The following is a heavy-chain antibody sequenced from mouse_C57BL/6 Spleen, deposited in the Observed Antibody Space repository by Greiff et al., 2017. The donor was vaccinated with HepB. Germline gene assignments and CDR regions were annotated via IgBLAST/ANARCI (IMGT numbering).Heavy chain of an antibody. CDR2: IYPGDGDT. Sequence: QVQLQQSGPELVKPGASVKISCKASGYAFSSSWMNWVKQRPGKGLEWIGRIYPGDGDTNYNGKFKGKATLTADKSSSTAYMQLSSLTSEDSAVYFCARGIMYYSREGYFDVWGTGTTVTVSS. CDR1: GYAFSSSW. J-gene: IGHJ1*03. D-gene: IGHD1-1*01. V-gene: IGHV1-82*01. CDR3: ARGIMYYSREGYFDV.